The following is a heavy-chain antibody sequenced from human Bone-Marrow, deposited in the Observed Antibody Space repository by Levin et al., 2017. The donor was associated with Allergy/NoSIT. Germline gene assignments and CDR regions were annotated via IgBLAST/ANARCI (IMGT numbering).Heavy chain of an antibody. Sequence: PGGSLRLSCSASGFTFRDYSMHWVRQAPGKGLEPVSGISNHGGDTYYADNVKGRFTLSRDNSKNMLYLQMSSLTVEDTAVYFCVKGFGYNYGARYFDSWGQGTLVSVSS. CDR1: GFTFRDYS. CDR2: ISNHGGDT. CDR3: VKGFGYNYGARYFDS. J-gene: IGHJ4*02. V-gene: IGHV3-64D*06. D-gene: IGHD5-18*01.